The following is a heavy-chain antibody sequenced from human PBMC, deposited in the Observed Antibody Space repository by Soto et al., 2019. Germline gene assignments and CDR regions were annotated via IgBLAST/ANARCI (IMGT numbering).Heavy chain of an antibody. CDR2: IKSKTDGGTT. Sequence: GSLRLSCAASGFTFSNAWMSWVRQAPGKGLEWVGRIKSKTDGGTTDYAAPVKGRFTISRDDSKNTLYLQMNSLKTEDTAVYYCTTGKYSSGWTYSFDYWGQGTLVTVSS. D-gene: IGHD6-19*01. CDR1: GFTFSNAW. CDR3: TTGKYSSGWTYSFDY. J-gene: IGHJ4*02. V-gene: IGHV3-15*01.